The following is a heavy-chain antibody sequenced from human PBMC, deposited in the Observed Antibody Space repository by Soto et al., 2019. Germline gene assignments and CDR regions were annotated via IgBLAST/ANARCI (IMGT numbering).Heavy chain of an antibody. CDR2: ISANDVGA. V-gene: IGHV3-23*01. Sequence: GGSLRLSCEASGFTLRNYAMTWIRQAPGKGLEWVSLISANDVGAYYAESVKTRFTISTDQSRNTVYLQMDSLRADDTAIYYCAKAKNDYNWDNRPPFDYWGQGTLVTVSS. J-gene: IGHJ4*02. CDR1: GFTLRNYA. CDR3: AKAKNDYNWDNRPPFDY. D-gene: IGHD1-20*01.